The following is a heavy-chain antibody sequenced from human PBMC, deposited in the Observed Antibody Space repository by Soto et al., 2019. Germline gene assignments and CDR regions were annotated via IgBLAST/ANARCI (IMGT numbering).Heavy chain of an antibody. CDR1: GFTFSSYA. Sequence: EVQLLESGGGLVQPGGSLRLSCAASGFTFSSYAMSWVRQAPGKGLEWVSAISGSGGSTYYADSVKGRFTISRDNSKNTLYLQMNSLRAEDTAVYYCAKAPIVATIKRGPIDYRGQGTLVTVSS. V-gene: IGHV3-23*01. CDR2: ISGSGGST. D-gene: IGHD5-12*01. J-gene: IGHJ4*02. CDR3: AKAPIVATIKRGPIDY.